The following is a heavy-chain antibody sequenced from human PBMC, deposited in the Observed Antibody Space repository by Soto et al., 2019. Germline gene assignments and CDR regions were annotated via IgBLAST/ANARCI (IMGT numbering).Heavy chain of an antibody. CDR1: GFSISDHY. CDR3: VRSGDNYNVLDY. D-gene: IGHD3-10*02. Sequence: GSLRLSCAASGFSISDHYMSWIRQAPGKGLEWVSYSSNSGTFTKYADSVKGRFSISRDNAKNSLYLEINSLRGEDTAIYYCVRSGDNYNVLDYWGQGTPVTVSS. CDR2: SSNSGTFT. V-gene: IGHV3-11*03. J-gene: IGHJ4*02.